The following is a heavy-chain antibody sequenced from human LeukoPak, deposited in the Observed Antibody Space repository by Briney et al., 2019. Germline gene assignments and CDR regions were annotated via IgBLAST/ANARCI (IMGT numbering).Heavy chain of an antibody. J-gene: IGHJ4*02. V-gene: IGHV3-33*06. D-gene: IGHD6-6*01. Sequence: SGRSLRLSCAASGYTFCSYGVHGVRDAPGKGVEWVAVIWYDGSNKYYADSVKGRFTISRDNSKNTLYLQMNSLRVEDTAVYYCAKGAYSSSSTYFDYWGQGTLVTV. CDR1: GYTFCSYG. CDR3: AKGAYSSSSTYFDY. CDR2: IWYDGSNK.